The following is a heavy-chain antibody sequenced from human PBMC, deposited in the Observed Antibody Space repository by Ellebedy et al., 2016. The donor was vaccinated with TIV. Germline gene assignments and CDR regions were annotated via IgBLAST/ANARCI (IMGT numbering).Heavy chain of an antibody. CDR1: GYSFASYG. D-gene: IGHD4-11*01. CDR2: ISTYNGKT. V-gene: IGHV1-18*01. J-gene: IGHJ4*02. CDR3: ARENSNYWFWGY. Sequence: ASVKVSXXASGYSFASYGINWVRQAPGQGLEWMGWISTYNGKTESAQKFQGRVTMTTSASRTTAYMELRSLRSDDTAVYYCARENSNYWFWGYWGQGTLVTVSS.